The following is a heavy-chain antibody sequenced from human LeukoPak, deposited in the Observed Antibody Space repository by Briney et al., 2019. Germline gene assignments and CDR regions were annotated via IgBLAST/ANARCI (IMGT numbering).Heavy chain of an antibody. Sequence: SETLSLTCAVYGGSFSGYYWSWIRQPPGKGLEWIGEINHSGSTNYNPSLKSRVTISVDRSKNQFSLKLSSVTAADTAVYYCARGRGYYDSSGYNNWFDPWGQGTLVTVSS. CDR2: INHSGST. D-gene: IGHD3-22*01. CDR1: GGSFSGYY. J-gene: IGHJ5*02. V-gene: IGHV4-34*01. CDR3: ARGRGYYDSSGYNNWFDP.